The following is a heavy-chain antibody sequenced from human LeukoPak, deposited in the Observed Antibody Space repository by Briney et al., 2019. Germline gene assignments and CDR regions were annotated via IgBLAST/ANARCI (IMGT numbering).Heavy chain of an antibody. CDR3: AKAYYYYYMGV. Sequence: GGSLRLSCAASGFTFSSYAMHWVRQAPGKGLEWVAVISYDGSNKYYADSVKGRFTISRDNSKNTLYLQMNSLRAEDTAVYYCAKAYYYYYMGVWGKGTTVTVSS. V-gene: IGHV3-30*04. CDR1: GFTFSSYA. J-gene: IGHJ6*03. CDR2: ISYDGSNK.